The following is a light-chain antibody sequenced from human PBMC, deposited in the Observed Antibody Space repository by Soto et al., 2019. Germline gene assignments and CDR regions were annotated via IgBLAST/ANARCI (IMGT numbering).Light chain of an antibody. Sequence: DIQMTQSPSSVSASVGDRVTITCRSSEDISTWLAWYQQKPGKAPKLLIYAASSLQSGVPSRFSRSGSGTDFTLTISSLQPEEFAVYYCQHYDTSPITFGQWTRLEIK. V-gene: IGKV1-12*01. CDR3: QHYDTSPIT. CDR2: AAS. CDR1: EDISTW. J-gene: IGKJ5*01.